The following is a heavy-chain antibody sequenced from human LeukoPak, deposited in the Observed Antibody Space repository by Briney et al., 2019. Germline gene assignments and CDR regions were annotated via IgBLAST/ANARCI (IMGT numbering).Heavy chain of an antibody. CDR2: INHIGNT. CDR1: GGSLNGYY. D-gene: IGHD3-10*01. J-gene: IGHJ6*03. Sequence: PSETLSLTCAVNGGSLNGYYWSWIRQPPGKRLEWIGEINHIGNTNYDPSLRSRVTISVDTSKNQFSLSLTSATAADTAVYFCARLGSVGYYNYQYMDIWGNGTTVTVSS. CDR3: ARLGSVGYYNYQYMDI. V-gene: IGHV4-34*01.